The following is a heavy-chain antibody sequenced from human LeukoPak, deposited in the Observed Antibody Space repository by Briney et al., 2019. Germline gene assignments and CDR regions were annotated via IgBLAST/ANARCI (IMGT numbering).Heavy chain of an antibody. CDR1: GGSISSGGYS. D-gene: IGHD6-13*01. J-gene: IGHJ4*02. CDR2: IYHSGST. CDR3: ARAFIAAAGTGFDY. Sequence: PSQTLSLTCAVSGGSISSGGYSWSWIRQPPGKGLEWIGYIYHSGSTYYNPSLKSRVTISVDRSKNQFSLKLSSVTAADTAVYYCARAFIAAAGTGFDYWGQGTLVTVSS. V-gene: IGHV4-30-2*01.